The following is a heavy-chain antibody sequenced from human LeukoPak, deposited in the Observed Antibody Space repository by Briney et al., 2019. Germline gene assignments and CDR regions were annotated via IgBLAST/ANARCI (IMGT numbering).Heavy chain of an antibody. Sequence: SETLSLTCAVYGGSFSGYYWSWIRQPPGKGLEWIGEINHSGSTNYNPSLKSRVTISVDTSKNQFSLKLSSVTAADTAVYYCARGPYCSSTSCYLLRSNYFDYWGQGTLVTVSS. CDR3: ARGPYCSSTSCYLLRSNYFDY. V-gene: IGHV4-34*01. CDR2: INHSGST. J-gene: IGHJ4*02. D-gene: IGHD2-2*01. CDR1: GGSFSGYY.